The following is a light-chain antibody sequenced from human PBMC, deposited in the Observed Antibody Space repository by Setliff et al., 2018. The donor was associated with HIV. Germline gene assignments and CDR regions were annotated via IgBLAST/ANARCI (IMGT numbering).Light chain of an antibody. CDR2: ENT. J-gene: IGLJ3*02. Sequence: QSVLAQPLSVSAAPGQKVTISCSGSSSNIGRNYVSWYQQFPGTAPKLLIYENTKRPSGIPYRFSGSKAGTSATLDITGLQTGDEAHYYCGTWDRSLIGVFGAGTKVTVL. CDR1: SSNIGRNY. V-gene: IGLV1-51*02. CDR3: GTWDRSLIGV.